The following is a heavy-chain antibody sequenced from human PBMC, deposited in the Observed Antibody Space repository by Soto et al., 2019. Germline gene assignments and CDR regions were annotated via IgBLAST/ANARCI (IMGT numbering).Heavy chain of an antibody. Sequence: GGSLRLSCAASGFTFSTYSMNWVRQAPGKGLGWVSYISSSSSTIFYTDSVKGRFTISRDDSKNTAYLQMNSLKMEDTAVYYCTRPGPLTTVTTYASNIWGQGTMVTVSS. J-gene: IGHJ3*02. CDR1: GFTFSTYS. D-gene: IGHD4-17*01. V-gene: IGHV3-48*01. CDR2: ISSSSSTI. CDR3: TRPGPLTTVTTYASNI.